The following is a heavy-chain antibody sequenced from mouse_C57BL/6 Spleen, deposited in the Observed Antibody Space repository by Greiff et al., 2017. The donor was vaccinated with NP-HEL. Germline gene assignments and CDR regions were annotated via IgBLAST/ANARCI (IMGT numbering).Heavy chain of an antibody. CDR3: ARKDYSNYAGDFDY. CDR1: GYAFTNYL. V-gene: IGHV1-54*01. Sequence: VQLQQSGAELVRPGTSVKVSCKASGYAFTNYLIEWVKQRPGQGLEWIGVINPGSGGTNYNEKFKGKATLTADKSSSTAYMQLSSLTSEDSAVYFCARKDYSNYAGDFDYWGQGTTLTVSS. D-gene: IGHD2-5*01. J-gene: IGHJ2*01. CDR2: INPGSGGT.